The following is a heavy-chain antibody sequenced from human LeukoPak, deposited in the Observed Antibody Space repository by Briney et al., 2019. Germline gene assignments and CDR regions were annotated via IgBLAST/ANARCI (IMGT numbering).Heavy chain of an antibody. J-gene: IGHJ5*02. CDR2: IDKKGKGYATAT. Sequence: GGSLRLSCAASGFTFSGSAIHWVRQSSGKGLEWVGQIDKKGKGYATATAYAASVKGRFTISRDDSINTAYLQMKSLKTEDTGLYYCTRDSGTYNWFDPWGQGTLVTVSS. D-gene: IGHD1-26*01. V-gene: IGHV3-73*01. CDR3: TRDSGTYNWFDP. CDR1: GFTFSGSA.